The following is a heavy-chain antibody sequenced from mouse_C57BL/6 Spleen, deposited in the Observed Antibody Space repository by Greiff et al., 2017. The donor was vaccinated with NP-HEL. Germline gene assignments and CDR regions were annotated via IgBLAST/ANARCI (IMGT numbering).Heavy chain of an antibody. CDR3: AREGDGLGYFDV. CDR1: GYAFSSSW. V-gene: IGHV1-82*01. CDR2: IYPGDGDT. J-gene: IGHJ1*03. Sequence: QVQLQQSGPELVKPGASVKISCKASGYAFSSSWMNWVKQRPGKGLEWIGRIYPGDGDTNYNGKFKGKATLTADKSSSTAYMQLSSLTSEDSAVYFCAREGDGLGYFDVWGTGTTVTVSS. D-gene: IGHD2-3*01.